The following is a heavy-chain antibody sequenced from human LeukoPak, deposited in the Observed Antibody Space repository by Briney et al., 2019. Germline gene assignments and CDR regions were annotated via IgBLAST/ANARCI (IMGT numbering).Heavy chain of an antibody. V-gene: IGHV3-30-3*01. Sequence: GRSLRLSCAASGFTFSSYAMHWVRQAPGKELEWVAVISYDGSNKYYADSVKGRFTISRDNSKNTLYLQMNSLRAEDTAVYYCARDMGWDYYGMDVWGQGTTVTVSS. CDR3: ARDMGWDYYGMDV. CDR1: GFTFSSYA. J-gene: IGHJ6*02. D-gene: IGHD1-26*01. CDR2: ISYDGSNK.